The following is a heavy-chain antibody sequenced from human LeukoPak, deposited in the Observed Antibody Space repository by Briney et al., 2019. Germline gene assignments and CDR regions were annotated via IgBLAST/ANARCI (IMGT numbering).Heavy chain of an antibody. D-gene: IGHD1-26*01. CDR1: GFTFTSYS. V-gene: IGHV3-23*01. CDR3: AKGGKWDVTPFDY. CDR2: ISGGGST. J-gene: IGHJ4*02. Sequence: PGGSLRLSCAASGFTFTSYSTNWVRQAPGKGLEWVSTISGGGSTYYADSVKGRFTISRDNSKNTLYLQVNSLRAEDTAVYYCAKGGKWDVTPFDYWGQGTLVTVSS.